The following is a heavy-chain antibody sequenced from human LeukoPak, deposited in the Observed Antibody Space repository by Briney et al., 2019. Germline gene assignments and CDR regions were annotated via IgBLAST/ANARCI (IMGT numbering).Heavy chain of an antibody. V-gene: IGHV3-30-3*01. D-gene: IGHD2-2*02. CDR3: ARDGCSSTSCYMWD. J-gene: IGHJ4*02. CDR1: GFTFSSYA. CDR2: ISYDGSNK. Sequence: PGRSLRLSCAASGFTFSSYAMHWVRQAPGKGLEWVAVISYDGSNKYYADSVKGRFTISRDNSKNTLYLQMNSLRAEDTAVYYCARDGCSSTSCYMWDWGQGTLVTVSS.